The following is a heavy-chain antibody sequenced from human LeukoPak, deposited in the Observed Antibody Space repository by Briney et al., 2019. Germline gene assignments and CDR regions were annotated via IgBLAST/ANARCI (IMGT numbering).Heavy chain of an antibody. D-gene: IGHD5-18*01. V-gene: IGHV3-48*03. Sequence: GGSLRLSCAASGFTFSSYEMNWVRQAPGKGLEWVSYISSSGSTIYYADSVKGRFTISRDNAKNSLYLQMNSLRAEDTAVYYCARDKGDTAMVLLWGVWGKGTTVTVSS. CDR1: GFTFSSYE. J-gene: IGHJ6*04. CDR3: ARDKGDTAMVLLWGV. CDR2: ISSSGSTI.